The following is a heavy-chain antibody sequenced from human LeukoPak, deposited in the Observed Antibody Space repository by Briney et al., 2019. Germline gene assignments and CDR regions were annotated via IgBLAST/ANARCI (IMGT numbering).Heavy chain of an antibody. CDR3: ARAPHFFDTSGSRYYFDY. Sequence: SETLSLTCTVSGGSISTSNYYWGWIRQPPGKGLEWIGSIYYSGNTYYSPSLMSRVTISVDTSKNQFSLNLSSLTAADTAVYYCARAPHFFDTSGSRYYFDYWGQGALVTVSS. CDR2: IYYSGNT. D-gene: IGHD3-22*01. J-gene: IGHJ4*02. V-gene: IGHV4-39*07. CDR1: GGSISTSNYY.